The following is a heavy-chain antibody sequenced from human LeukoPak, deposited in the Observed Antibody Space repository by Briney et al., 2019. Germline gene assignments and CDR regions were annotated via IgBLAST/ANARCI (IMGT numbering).Heavy chain of an antibody. CDR2: FYDRGNT. D-gene: IGHD4-17*01. CDR1: GGSISAYS. J-gene: IGHJ4*02. CDR3: ARVFLPTAQRSPYFDF. Sequence: SETLSLTCTVSGGSISAYSCSWIRQPPGKRLEWIGFFYDRGNTNYNPSLKSRVTLSVDPSTNQFSLKLTSATAADTAVYYCARVFLPTAQRSPYFDFWGQGVLVIVSS. V-gene: IGHV4-59*01.